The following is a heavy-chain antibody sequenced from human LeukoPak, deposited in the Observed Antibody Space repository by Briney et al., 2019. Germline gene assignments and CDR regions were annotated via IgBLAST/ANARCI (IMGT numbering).Heavy chain of an antibody. CDR2: IKRQSDGATT. J-gene: IGHJ3*02. V-gene: IGHV3-15*05. D-gene: IGHD3-22*01. CDR3: ARGPYYYDSGGHPDI. Sequence: GGSLRLSCAASGFSFSNAWMSWVRQVPGTGLEWVGRIKRQSDGATTQYAAPVKDRFTISRDNDKNTLYLQMNSLRVDDTDVYFCARGPYYYDSGGHPDIWGHGTMVTVSS. CDR1: GFSFSNAW.